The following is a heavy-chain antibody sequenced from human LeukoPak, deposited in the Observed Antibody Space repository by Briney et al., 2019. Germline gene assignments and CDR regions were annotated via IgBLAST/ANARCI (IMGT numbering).Heavy chain of an antibody. V-gene: IGHV3-48*03. J-gene: IGHJ4*02. Sequence: GGSLRLSCAASGFTFSSYDMNWVRHAPGQGLEWVSYITSSGSTIYYADPVKGRFTISRDNAKNTLYLQMNSLRAEDTAVYYCARGLHNCSSTSCYPNDSMNGGQGTLLTVFS. CDR2: ITSSGSTI. CDR1: GFTFSSYD. CDR3: ARGLHNCSSTSCYPNDSMN. D-gene: IGHD2-2*01.